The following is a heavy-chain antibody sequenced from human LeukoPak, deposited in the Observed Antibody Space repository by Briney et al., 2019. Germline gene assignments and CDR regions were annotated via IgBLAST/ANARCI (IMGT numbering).Heavy chain of an antibody. V-gene: IGHV3-11*04. CDR2: ITSTGSTI. D-gene: IGHD6-19*01. Sequence: TGGSLRLSCAASGFTFSDYYMNWIRQAPGKGLEWVSYITSTGSTIYYADSVKGRFTISRDNAKNSLYLQMNSLRAEDTAVYYCARTVAGTTAVDYWGQGTLVTVSS. J-gene: IGHJ4*02. CDR3: ARTVAGTTAVDY. CDR1: GFTFSDYY.